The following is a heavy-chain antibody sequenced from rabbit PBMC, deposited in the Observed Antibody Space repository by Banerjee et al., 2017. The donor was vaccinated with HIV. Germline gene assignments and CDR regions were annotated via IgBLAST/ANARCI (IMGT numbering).Heavy chain of an antibody. J-gene: IGHJ4*01. D-gene: IGHD6-1*01. Sequence: QSLEESGGDLVKPGASLTLTCTASGFDFSSNAMCWVRQAPGKGPEWIACIYVDGRGYTYYASWAKGRFTISKTSSTTVTLQMTSLTAADTATYFCARLTYGYGGVTYAPYFNLWGPGTLVTVS. CDR1: GFDFSSNA. CDR3: ARLTYGYGGVTYAPYFNL. V-gene: IGHV1S40*01. CDR2: IYVDGRGYT.